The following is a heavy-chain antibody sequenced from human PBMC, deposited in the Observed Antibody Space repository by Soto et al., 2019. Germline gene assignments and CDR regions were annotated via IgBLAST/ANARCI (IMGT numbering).Heavy chain of an antibody. V-gene: IGHV1-58*01. Sequence: ASVKVSCKASGFTFTSSAVQWVRQARGQRLEWIGWIVVGSGNTNYAQKFQERVTITRDMSTSTAYMELSSLRSEDTAVYYCAAALKHIVATTDPDFDYWGQGTLVTVSS. CDR2: IVVGSGNT. CDR1: GFTFTSSA. D-gene: IGHD5-12*01. J-gene: IGHJ4*02. CDR3: AAALKHIVATTDPDFDY.